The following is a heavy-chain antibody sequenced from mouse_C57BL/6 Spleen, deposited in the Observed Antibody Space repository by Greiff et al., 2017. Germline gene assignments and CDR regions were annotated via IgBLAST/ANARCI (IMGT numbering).Heavy chain of an antibody. CDR1: GFNIKDYY. J-gene: IGHJ2*01. D-gene: IGHD1-1*02. CDR3: ITGVGYYFDY. CDR2: IDPEDGDT. V-gene: IGHV14-1*01. Sequence: DVKLQQSGAELVRPGASVKLSCTASGFNIKDYYMHWVKQRPEQGLEWIGRIDPEDGDTEYAPKFQGKATMTADTSSNTAYLQLSSLTSEDTAVYYCITGVGYYFDYWGQGTTLTVSS.